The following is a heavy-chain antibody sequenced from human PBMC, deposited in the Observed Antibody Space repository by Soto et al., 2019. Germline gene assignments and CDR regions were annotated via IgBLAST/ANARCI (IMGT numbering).Heavy chain of an antibody. D-gene: IGHD6-13*01. CDR2: ISYDGSNK. Sequence: QVQLVESEGGVVQPGRSLRLSCAASGFTFSSYGMHWVRQAPGKGLEWVAVISYDGSNKYYADSVKGRFTISRDNSKNTLYLQMNSLRAEDTAVYYCAKDLLQYSSSWSEEFDYWGQGTLVTVSS. V-gene: IGHV3-30*18. CDR1: GFTFSSYG. J-gene: IGHJ4*02. CDR3: AKDLLQYSSSWSEEFDY.